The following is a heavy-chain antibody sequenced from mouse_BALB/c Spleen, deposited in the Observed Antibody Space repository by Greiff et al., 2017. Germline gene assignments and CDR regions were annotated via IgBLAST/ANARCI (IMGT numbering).Heavy chain of an antibody. J-gene: IGHJ4*01. D-gene: IGHD2-3*01. CDR3: ARFDGYYYAMDY. CDR2: ISSGSSTI. CDR1: GFTFSSFG. V-gene: IGHV5-17*02. Sequence: EVKLMESGGGLVQPGGSRKLSCAASGFTFSSFGMHWVRQAPEKGLEWVAYISSGSSTIYYADTVKGRFTISRDNPKSTLFLQMTSLRSEDTAMYYCARFDGYYYAMDYWGQGTSVTVSS.